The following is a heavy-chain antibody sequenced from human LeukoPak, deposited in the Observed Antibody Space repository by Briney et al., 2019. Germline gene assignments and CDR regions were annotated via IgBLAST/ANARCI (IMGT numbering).Heavy chain of an antibody. V-gene: IGHV3-23*01. Sequence: GGSLRLSCAASGFTFSSYAMMWLRPAPGKGLEGVSALSGSGGSTYYADSVKGRLTISRDNSKNTLYLQMNRLRADDTAVYYCEKIAVGVGANGMDVWGQGTTVTVSS. CDR3: EKIAVGVGANGMDV. D-gene: IGHD1-26*01. CDR1: GFTFSSYA. CDR2: LSGSGGST. J-gene: IGHJ6*02.